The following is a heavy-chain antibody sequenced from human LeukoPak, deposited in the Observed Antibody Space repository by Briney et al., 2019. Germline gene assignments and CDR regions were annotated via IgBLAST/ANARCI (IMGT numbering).Heavy chain of an antibody. CDR1: GGSISSGGYY. V-gene: IGHV4-31*03. CDR2: IYYSGST. J-gene: IGHJ4*02. D-gene: IGHD3-9*01. CDR3: ARGRLIYDILTGYYFDY. Sequence: SQTLSLTCTVSGGSISSGGYYWSWIRQHPGKGLEWIGYIYYSGSTYYNPSLKSRVTISVDTSKNQFSLKLSSVTAADMAVYYCARGRLIYDILTGYYFDYWGQGTLVTVSS.